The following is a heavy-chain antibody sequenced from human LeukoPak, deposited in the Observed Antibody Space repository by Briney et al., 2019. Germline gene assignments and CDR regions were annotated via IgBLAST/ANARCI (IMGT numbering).Heavy chain of an antibody. CDR2: INPNSGGT. CDR1: GYTFTVYY. CDR3: ARALYVVRGVIITGLGY. Sequence: ASVSVSCTPSGYTFTVYYIHWVPHAPGQGLEWMGWINPNSGGTNYAQKFQGSVTMTRDTSISTAYMELSRLRSDDTAVYYCARALYVVRGVIITGLGYWGQGTLVTVSS. J-gene: IGHJ4*02. V-gene: IGHV1-2*02. D-gene: IGHD3-10*01.